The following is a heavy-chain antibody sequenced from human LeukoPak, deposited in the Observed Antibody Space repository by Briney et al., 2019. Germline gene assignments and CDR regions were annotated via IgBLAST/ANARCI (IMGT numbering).Heavy chain of an antibody. CDR2: IYYSGSP. D-gene: IGHD6-6*01. CDR3: ARHRIAARGSFDY. V-gene: IGHV4-39*01. CDR1: GGSIGSSYYY. Sequence: SETLSLTCTVSGGSIGSSYYYWGWIRQPPGRGLEWMGSIYYSGSPYYNPSLKSRVTISEDTSKNQFSLKLNSVTAADTAVYYCARHRIAARGSFDYWGQGTLVTVSS. J-gene: IGHJ4*02.